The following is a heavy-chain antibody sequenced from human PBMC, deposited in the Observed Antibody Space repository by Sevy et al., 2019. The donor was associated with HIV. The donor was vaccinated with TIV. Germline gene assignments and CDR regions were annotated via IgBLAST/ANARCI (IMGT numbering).Heavy chain of an antibody. CDR1: GFTFSSYG. J-gene: IGHJ4*02. D-gene: IGHD6-19*01. CDR3: AKEWIAVTGYYFDY. Sequence: GESLKISCAASGFTFSSYGMHWVRQAPGRGLEWVAVISYDGDNKYYADSVKGRFTISRDNSKNTLYLQMNSLRAEDTAVYYCAKEWIAVTGYYFDYWGQGTLVTVSS. CDR2: ISYDGDNK. V-gene: IGHV3-30*18.